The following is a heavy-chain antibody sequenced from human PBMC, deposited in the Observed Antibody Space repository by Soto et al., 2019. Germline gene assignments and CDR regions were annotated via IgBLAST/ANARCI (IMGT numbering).Heavy chain of an antibody. CDR2: IDYNGVT. CDR3: GKVLVGATGHTDSDS. V-gene: IGHV4-39*01. CDR1: GGSIYRSGYY. J-gene: IGHJ4*02. D-gene: IGHD2-15*01. Sequence: SETLSLTCTVSGGSIYRSGYYWGWIRQPPGRGLEWIGNIDYNGVTYSNPSLKSRVTISRDTSKNQFSLKLTSVTSADTALYYCGKVLVGATGHTDSDSWGPGTLVTVSS.